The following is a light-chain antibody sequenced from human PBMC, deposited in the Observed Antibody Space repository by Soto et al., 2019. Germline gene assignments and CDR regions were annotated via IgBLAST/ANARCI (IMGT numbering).Light chain of an antibody. CDR2: DAS. V-gene: IGKV1-33*01. J-gene: IGKJ3*01. Sequence: DIQMTQSPSSLSASVGDRVTITCQASQDISNYLNWYQQKPGKAPKLLIYDASNLETGVPSRFSGSGSGTDFPFTISSLQPEDIATYYCQQYDNLRGGFTFGPGTKVDIK. CDR1: QDISNY. CDR3: QQYDNLRGGFT.